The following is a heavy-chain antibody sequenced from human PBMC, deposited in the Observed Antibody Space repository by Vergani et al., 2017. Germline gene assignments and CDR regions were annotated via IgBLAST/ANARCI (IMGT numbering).Heavy chain of an antibody. V-gene: IGHV1-8*01. J-gene: IGHJ6*02. CDR2: MNPNSGNT. Sequence: QVQLVQSGAEVKKPGASVKVSCKASGYTFTSYDINWVRQATGQGLEWMGWMNPNSGNTGYAQKFQGRVTMTRNTSISTAYMELISLRSEDTAVYYCARGGVRGVFYYYYGMDVWGQGTTVTVSS. CDR1: GYTFTSYD. D-gene: IGHD3-10*02. CDR3: ARGGVRGVFYYYYGMDV.